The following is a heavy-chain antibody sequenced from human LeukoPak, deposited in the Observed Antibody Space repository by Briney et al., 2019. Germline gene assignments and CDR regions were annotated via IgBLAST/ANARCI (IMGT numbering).Heavy chain of an antibody. V-gene: IGHV4-59*01. CDR2: IHYSGST. J-gene: IGHJ4*02. CDR3: ARRGEYFDY. D-gene: IGHD2/OR15-2a*01. CDR1: GGSISNYY. Sequence: TTSETLSLTCTVSGGSISNYYWSWIRQPPGKGLEWIGYIHYSGSTKYNPSLKSRVTISVDTSKNEPSLNLSSVTAADTAVYYCARRGEYFDYWGQGTLVTVSS.